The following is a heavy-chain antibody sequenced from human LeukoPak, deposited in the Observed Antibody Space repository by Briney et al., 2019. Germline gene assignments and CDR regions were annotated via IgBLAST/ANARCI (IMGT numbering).Heavy chain of an antibody. J-gene: IGHJ4*02. CDR1: GGSISSSSYY. CDR3: AREKAPDYYDSSGYSPLDY. V-gene: IGHV4-39*07. CDR2: IYYSGST. Sequence: ASETLSLTCTVSGGSISSSSYYWGWIRQPPGKGLEWIGSIYYSGSTYYNPSLKSRVTISVDTSKNQFSLKLSSVTAADTAVHYCAREKAPDYYDSSGYSPLDYWGQGTLVTVSS. D-gene: IGHD3-22*01.